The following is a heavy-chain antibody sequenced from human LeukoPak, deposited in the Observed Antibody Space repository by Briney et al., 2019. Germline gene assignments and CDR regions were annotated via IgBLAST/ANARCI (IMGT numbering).Heavy chain of an antibody. Sequence: GASLKGSCKASGYTFTSYDINWVRQATGQGREWMGGMNPNSGNTGYAQRFQGRVTMTRNTSKSTAYMELSSLRSEDTAVYYCARTGATRTTIWFAPWGQAPLLTVYS. V-gene: IGHV1-8*01. CDR1: GYTFTSYD. D-gene: IGHD5-24*01. CDR2: MNPNSGNT. CDR3: ARTGATRTTIWFAP. J-gene: IGHJ5*02.